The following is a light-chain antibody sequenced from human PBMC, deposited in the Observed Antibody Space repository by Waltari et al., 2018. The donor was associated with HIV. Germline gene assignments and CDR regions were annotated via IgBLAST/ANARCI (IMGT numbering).Light chain of an antibody. J-gene: IGLJ1*01. Sequence: QSALTQPASVSGSPGQSITISCTGISSDVGGHYYVSWYQHHPGKAPRLMIYAVNERPSGISNRFSGSKSGNTASLTISGLQAEDEADYYYSSYTSSSTQVFGTGTKVTVL. CDR3: SSYTSSSTQV. CDR1: SSDVGGHYY. V-gene: IGLV2-14*03. CDR2: AVN.